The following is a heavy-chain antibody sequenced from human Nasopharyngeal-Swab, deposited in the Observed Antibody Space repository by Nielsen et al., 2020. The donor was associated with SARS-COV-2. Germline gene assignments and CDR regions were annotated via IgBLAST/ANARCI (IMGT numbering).Heavy chain of an antibody. Sequence: GGSLRLSCAASGFTFSSYSMNWVRQAPGKGLEWVSSISSSSSYIYYAASMKGRFTNSRDNAKNSLYLQMNSLRAEDTAVYYCARDPYSGEGDYWGQGTLVTVSS. J-gene: IGHJ4*02. CDR2: ISSSSSYI. CDR1: GFTFSSYS. D-gene: IGHD5-12*01. CDR3: ARDPYSGEGDY. V-gene: IGHV3-21*01.